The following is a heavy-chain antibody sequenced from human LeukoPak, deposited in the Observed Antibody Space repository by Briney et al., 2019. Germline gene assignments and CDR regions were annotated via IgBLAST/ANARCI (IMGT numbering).Heavy chain of an antibody. Sequence: ASVKVSCKASGFTFTSYGISWVRQAPGQGLEWMGWISAYNGNTNYAQKLQGRVTMTTDTSTSTAYMELRSLRSDDTAVYYCARDRGPEPVPYYYGSGTKDYYYGMDVWGQGTTVTVSS. CDR2: ISAYNGNT. V-gene: IGHV1-18*01. J-gene: IGHJ6*02. CDR3: ARDRGPEPVPYYYGSGTKDYYYGMDV. CDR1: GFTFTSYG. D-gene: IGHD3-10*01.